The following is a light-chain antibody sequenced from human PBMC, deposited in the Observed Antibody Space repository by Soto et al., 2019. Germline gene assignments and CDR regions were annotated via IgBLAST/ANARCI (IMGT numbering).Light chain of an antibody. Sequence: SVLTQPASVSGSPGQLITISCTGTSSDVGGYDFVSWYQQHPGKAPKLMIYEVSNRPSGVSNRFSGSKSGNTASLTISGLQAEDEADYYCSSYTSSSTRVFGTGTRSPS. J-gene: IGLJ1*01. CDR3: SSYTSSSTRV. CDR1: SSDVGGYDF. CDR2: EVS. V-gene: IGLV2-14*01.